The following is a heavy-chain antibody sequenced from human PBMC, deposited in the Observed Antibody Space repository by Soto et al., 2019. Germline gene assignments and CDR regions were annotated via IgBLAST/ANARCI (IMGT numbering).Heavy chain of an antibody. CDR3: ARVPGTEGPGDD. D-gene: IGHD6-13*01. CDR1: GGTFSSYT. Sequence: SVKVSCKASGGTFSSYTISWVRHAPGQGLEWMGRIIPILGIANYAQKFQGRVTITADKSTSTAYMELSSLRSEDTAVYDGARVPGTEGPGDDWGQGTVVTVAS. J-gene: IGHJ4*02. CDR2: IIPILGIA. V-gene: IGHV1-69*02.